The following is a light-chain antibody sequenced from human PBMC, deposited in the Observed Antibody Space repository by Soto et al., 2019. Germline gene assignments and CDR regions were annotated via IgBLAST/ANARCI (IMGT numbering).Light chain of an antibody. CDR1: SSDVGKYDR. CDR3: SSYMSTSRYV. CDR2: EVI. J-gene: IGLJ1*01. V-gene: IGLV2-18*02. Sequence: QSALTQPPSVSGSPGQSVTISCTGTSSDVGKYDRVSWYQQPPGTAPKLIIYEVINRPSGVPARISGSKSGNTASLTISGLQAEDEADYYCSSYMSTSRYVFGAGTKLTVL.